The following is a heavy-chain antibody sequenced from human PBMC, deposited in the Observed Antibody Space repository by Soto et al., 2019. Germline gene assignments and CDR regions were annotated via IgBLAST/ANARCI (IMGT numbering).Heavy chain of an antibody. J-gene: IGHJ4*02. CDR2: LSGGGSNT. Sequence: GGSLRLSCAASGFSFSTYSMAWVRQTPGKGLTWVSGLSGGGSNTFYADSVQGRFTISVDNSKNTVYLQMNSLRVEDTAVYYCARWDGYGDVWGQGTLVTVSS. CDR3: ARWDGYGDV. D-gene: IGHD4-17*01. V-gene: IGHV3-23*01. CDR1: GFSFSTYS.